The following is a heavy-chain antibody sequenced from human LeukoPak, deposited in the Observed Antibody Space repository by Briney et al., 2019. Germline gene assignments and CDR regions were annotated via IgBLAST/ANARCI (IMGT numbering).Heavy chain of an antibody. CDR2: IYYSGST. J-gene: IGHJ4*02. V-gene: IGHV4-39*01. CDR3: ASPRRLTMVRGVIIPEPFDY. Sequence: SETLSLTFTVSGGSISSSSYYWGWTRQPPGKGLEWSGSIYYSGSTYYNPSLKSRVTISVDTSKNQFSLKLSSVTAADTAVYYCASPRRLTMVRGVIIPEPFDYRGQGTLVTVSS. CDR1: GGSISSSSYY. D-gene: IGHD3-10*01.